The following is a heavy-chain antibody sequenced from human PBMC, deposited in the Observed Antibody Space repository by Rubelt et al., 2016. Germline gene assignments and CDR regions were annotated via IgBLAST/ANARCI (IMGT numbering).Heavy chain of an antibody. CDR1: GGSISSYY. V-gene: IGHV4-59*04. CDR2: IYHSGST. CDR3: ARRGY. J-gene: IGHJ4*02. Sequence: QVQLQESGPGLVKPSETLSLTCTVSGGSISSYYWSWIRQPPGKGLEWIGSIYHSGSTYYNPSLKSRVTISVDTSKNQFSLKLSSVTAADTAVYYCARRGYWGQGTLVTVSS. D-gene: IGHD5-12*01.